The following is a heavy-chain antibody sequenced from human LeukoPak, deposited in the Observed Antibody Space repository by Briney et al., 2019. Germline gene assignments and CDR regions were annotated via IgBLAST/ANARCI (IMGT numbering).Heavy chain of an antibody. J-gene: IGHJ4*02. CDR2: MSPNSGNT. D-gene: IGHD7-27*01. CDR3: TVGPPNWGFDY. V-gene: IGHV1-8*02. Sequence: ASVNVSCKASGGTFSSYAISWVRQATGQGFEWMGWMSPNSGNTGYAQRFQGRVAMTRNTSISTAYMELSSLRSEDTAVYYCTVGPPNWGFDYWGQGTLVTVSS. CDR1: GGTFSSYA.